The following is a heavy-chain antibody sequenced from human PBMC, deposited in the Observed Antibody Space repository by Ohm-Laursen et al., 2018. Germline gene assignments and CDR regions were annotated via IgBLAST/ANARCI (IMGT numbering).Heavy chain of an antibody. D-gene: IGHD3-22*01. Sequence: SLRLSCAASGFTFSSYSMNWVRQAPGKGLEWVSSIGSSSSYIYYADSVKGRFTISRDNAKNSLYLQMNSLRAEDTAVYYCARGPKDSSGYYFGRSNWGQGTLVTVSS. CDR3: ARGPKDSSGYYFGRSN. CDR2: IGSSSSYI. J-gene: IGHJ4*02. V-gene: IGHV3-21*01. CDR1: GFTFSSYS.